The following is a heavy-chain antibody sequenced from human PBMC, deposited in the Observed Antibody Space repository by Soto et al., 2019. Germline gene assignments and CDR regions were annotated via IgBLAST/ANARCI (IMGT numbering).Heavy chain of an antibody. Sequence: ASVKVSCKASGYTFTGYYMHWVRQAPGQGLEWMGWINPTSGGTNYAQKFQGRVTMTRDTSISTAYMELSRLRSDDTAVYYCARVQLGIRISDAFDSWGQGTMVTVSS. CDR3: ARVQLGIRISDAFDS. CDR1: GYTFTGYY. V-gene: IGHV1-2*02. J-gene: IGHJ3*02. CDR2: INPTSGGT. D-gene: IGHD7-27*01.